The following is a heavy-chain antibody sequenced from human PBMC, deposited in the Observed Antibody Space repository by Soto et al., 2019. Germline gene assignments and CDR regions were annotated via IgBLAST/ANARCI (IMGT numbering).Heavy chain of an antibody. CDR1: GFTFSNYG. CDR3: GRCNGDDCHSPFDY. J-gene: IGHJ4*02. Sequence: QVQLVESGGGVVQPGGSLRLSCAASGFTFSNYGMHWVRQAPGKGLEWVADITKNGRNKDYADSVKGRLAISRDNSKNTLELQMNGLRVEDTAMDYCGRCNGDDCHSPFDYWGQGTLVTVSS. CDR2: ITKNGRNK. V-gene: IGHV3-30*03. D-gene: IGHD2-8*01.